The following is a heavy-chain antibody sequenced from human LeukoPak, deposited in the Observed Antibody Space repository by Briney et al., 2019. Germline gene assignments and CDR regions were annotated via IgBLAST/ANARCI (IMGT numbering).Heavy chain of an antibody. Sequence: SETLSLTCAVYGESLNSYYWSWIRQPPGKGLEWIGEIYESGSTEYNPSLKSRVTISMVPSKQQFSLSLTSVTAADTAVYYCAGLNSSGQGYWGQGTLVTVSS. V-gene: IGHV4-34*01. D-gene: IGHD6-19*01. CDR1: GESLNSYY. CDR3: AGLNSSGQGY. CDR2: IYESGST. J-gene: IGHJ4*02.